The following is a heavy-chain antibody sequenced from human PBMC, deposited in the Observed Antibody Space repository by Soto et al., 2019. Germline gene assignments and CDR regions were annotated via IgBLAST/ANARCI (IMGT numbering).Heavy chain of an antibody. CDR2: IDWDDDK. Sequence: SGPTLVNPTQTLTLTCTFSGFSFSTSGMCVSWIRQPPGKALEWLALIDWDDDKFYLTSLKTRLTVSRDTSKNQVVLTMTNMDPLHTATYYCARNFYDTGNHYARIDYWGPGTLVTVSS. J-gene: IGHJ4*02. CDR3: ARNFYDTGNHYARIDY. D-gene: IGHD3-22*01. V-gene: IGHV2-70*01. CDR1: GFSFSTSGMC.